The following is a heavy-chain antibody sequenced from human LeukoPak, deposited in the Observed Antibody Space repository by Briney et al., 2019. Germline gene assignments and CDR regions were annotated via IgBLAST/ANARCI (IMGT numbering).Heavy chain of an antibody. CDR2: ISGSGGST. D-gene: IGHD2-2*01. Sequence: PGGSLRLSCAASGFTFSSYAMSWVRQAPGKGLEWVSAISGSGGSTYYADSVKGRFTISRDNSKNTLYLQMNSLRAEDTAVYYCAKDLSKTIVVVPAAMGSYYGMDVWGQGTTVTVSS. CDR3: AKDLSKTIVVVPAAMGSYYGMDV. J-gene: IGHJ6*02. V-gene: IGHV3-23*01. CDR1: GFTFSSYA.